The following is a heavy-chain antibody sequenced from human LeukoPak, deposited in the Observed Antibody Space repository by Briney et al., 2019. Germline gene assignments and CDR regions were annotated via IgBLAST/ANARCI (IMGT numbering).Heavy chain of an antibody. V-gene: IGHV4-59*12. CDR1: GDSINPYY. J-gene: IGHJ1*01. CDR3: ARRGREWSYLQH. D-gene: IGHD3-3*01. Sequence: SQTLSLTCTVSGDSINPYYWSWVRQPPGEGLEWLGYIFYRGSTNYNAALKSRVTMSVKTSKNQFSRKLSSLTPPQPPVNYFARRGREWSYLQHWGGGTLGSVCS. CDR2: IFYRGST.